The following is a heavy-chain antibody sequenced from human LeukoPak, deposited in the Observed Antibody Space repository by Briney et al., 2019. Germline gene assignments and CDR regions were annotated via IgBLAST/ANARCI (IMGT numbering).Heavy chain of an antibody. D-gene: IGHD3-10*01. CDR1: GFTFSSFP. Sequence: GGSLRLSCAASGFTFSSFPMSWVRQAPGKGLEWVSAVSGSGGSTYYADSVKGRFTISRDNSKNTLYLQMNSLRAEDTAVYYCAKEARSGPGVFDYWGQGTLVTVSS. CDR3: AKEARSGPGVFDY. V-gene: IGHV3-23*01. J-gene: IGHJ4*02. CDR2: VSGSGGST.